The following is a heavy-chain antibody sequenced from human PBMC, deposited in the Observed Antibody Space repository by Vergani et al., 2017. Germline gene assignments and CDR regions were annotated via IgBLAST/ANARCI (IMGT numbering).Heavy chain of an antibody. J-gene: IGHJ3*01. V-gene: IGHV3-23*01. D-gene: IGHD2-2*01. CDR3: AKVCGSTSCPYGGGAFDV. Sequence: QLLESGGGLIQPGGSLRLSCAASGFTFNSYAMTWVRQAPGKVLEWVSGINNNGGSTYYADSLKVRFTISRDNSKNTLYLQMTDLRAEDTATYYCAKVCGSTSCPYGGGAFDVWGHGTMVTVSS. CDR1: GFTFNSYA. CDR2: INNNGGST.